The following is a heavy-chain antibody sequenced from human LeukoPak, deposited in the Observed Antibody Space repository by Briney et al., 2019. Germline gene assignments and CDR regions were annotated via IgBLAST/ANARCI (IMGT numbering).Heavy chain of an antibody. D-gene: IGHD2-15*01. CDR1: GFTFSSYA. CDR2: ISGSGGST. CDR3: AKEGWSPYFDY. V-gene: IGHV3-23*01. J-gene: IGHJ4*02. Sequence: GGSLRLTCAASGFTFSSYAMSWVRQAPGKGLEWISAISGSGGSTYYADSVKGRFTTSRDNSKNTLYLQMNSLRAEDTAVYYCAKEGWSPYFDYWGQGTLVTVSS.